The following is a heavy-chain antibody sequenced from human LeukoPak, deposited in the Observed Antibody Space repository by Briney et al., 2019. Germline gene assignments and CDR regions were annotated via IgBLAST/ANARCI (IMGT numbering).Heavy chain of an antibody. V-gene: IGHV4-59*01. CDR2: IYYSGST. D-gene: IGHD6-6*01. J-gene: IGHJ4*02. CDR3: ARVKGTIAAPFDY. Sequence: PSETLSLTCTVSGGSISSYYWSWIRQPPGKGLEWIGYIYYSGSTNYNPSLKSRVTISVDTSKNQFSLKLSSVTAADTAVYYCARVKGTIAAPFDYWGQGTLVTVSS. CDR1: GGSISSYY.